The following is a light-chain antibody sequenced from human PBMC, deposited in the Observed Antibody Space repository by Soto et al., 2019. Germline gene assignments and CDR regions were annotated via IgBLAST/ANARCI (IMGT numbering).Light chain of an antibody. Sequence: DIPMSQSPSTLSGSVGDRVTITCRASQTISSWLAWYQQKPGKAPKLLIYKASTLKSGVPSRFSGSGSGTEFTLTISSLQPDDFATYYCQQYNSYWTFCQGTKVDIK. CDR2: KAS. CDR1: QTISSW. J-gene: IGKJ1*01. CDR3: QQYNSYWT. V-gene: IGKV1-5*03.